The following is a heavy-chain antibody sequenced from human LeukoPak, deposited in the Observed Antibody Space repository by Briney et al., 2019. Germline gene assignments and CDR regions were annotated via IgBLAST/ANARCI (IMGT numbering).Heavy chain of an antibody. V-gene: IGHV1-2*02. CDR2: INPNSGGT. CDR1: GYTFTSYY. Sequence: VASVKVSCKASGYTFTSYYMHWVRQAPGQGLEWMGWINPNSGGTKYAQKFQGRVTMTRDTSISTAYMELTSLRSDGTAVYYCARGDLVRGYYYMDVWGKGTTVTVSS. D-gene: IGHD2-21*01. J-gene: IGHJ6*04. CDR3: ARGDLVRGYYYMDV.